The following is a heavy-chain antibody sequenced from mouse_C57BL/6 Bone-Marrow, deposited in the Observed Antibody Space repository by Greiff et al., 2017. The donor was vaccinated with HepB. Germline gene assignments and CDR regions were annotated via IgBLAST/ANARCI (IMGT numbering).Heavy chain of an antibody. Sequence: VQLKESGPELVKPGASVKIPCKASGYTFTDYNMDWVKQSHGKSLEWIGDINPNNGGTIYNQKFKGKATLTVDKSSSTAYMELRSLTSEDTAVYYCARYYGSSYVGWYFDVWGTGTTVTVSS. CDR1: GYTFTDYN. J-gene: IGHJ1*03. D-gene: IGHD1-1*01. V-gene: IGHV1-18*01. CDR3: ARYYGSSYVGWYFDV. CDR2: INPNNGGT.